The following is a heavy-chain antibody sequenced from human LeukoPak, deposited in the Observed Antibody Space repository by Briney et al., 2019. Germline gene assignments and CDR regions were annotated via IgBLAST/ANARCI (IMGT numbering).Heavy chain of an antibody. V-gene: IGHV3-23*01. D-gene: IGHD2-8*01. CDR3: ARGSGVSYFDF. CDR1: GFIFSTYV. J-gene: IGHJ4*02. CDR2: ISDSGDTT. Sequence: GGSLRLSCAASGFIFSTYVLTWVRQAPRKGLEWVSAISDSGDTTYYADSVRGRFTISRDNSKNTLYLQVDSLRAEDTAVYYCARGSGVSYFDFWSQGALVTVSS.